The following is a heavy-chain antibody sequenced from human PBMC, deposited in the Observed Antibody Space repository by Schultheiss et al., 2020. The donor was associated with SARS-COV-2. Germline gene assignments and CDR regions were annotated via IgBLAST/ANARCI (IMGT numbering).Heavy chain of an antibody. V-gene: IGHV1-69*13. J-gene: IGHJ2*01. CDR3: ARDRYDFWSGYVSYWYFDL. Sequence: SVKVSCKASGVTFSSYAISWVRQAPGQGLEWMGGIIPIFGTANYAQKFQGRVTITADESTSTAYMELSSLRSEDTAVYYCARDRYDFWSGYVSYWYFDLWARRTLVTVSS. CDR1: GVTFSSYA. CDR2: IIPIFGTA. D-gene: IGHD3-3*01.